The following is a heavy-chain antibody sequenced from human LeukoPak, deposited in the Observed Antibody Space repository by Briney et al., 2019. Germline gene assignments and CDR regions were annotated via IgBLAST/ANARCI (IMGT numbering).Heavy chain of an antibody. D-gene: IGHD3-3*01. CDR1: GGSISSSSYY. J-gene: IGHJ4*02. V-gene: IGHV4-39*01. Sequence: SETLSLTCTVSGGSISSSSYYWGWIRQPPGKGLEWIGSIYYSGSTYYNPSLKSRVTIPVDTSKNQFSLKLSSVTAADTAVYYCARHLDYDFWSGYSNYFDYWGQGTLVTVSS. CDR2: IYYSGST. CDR3: ARHLDYDFWSGYSNYFDY.